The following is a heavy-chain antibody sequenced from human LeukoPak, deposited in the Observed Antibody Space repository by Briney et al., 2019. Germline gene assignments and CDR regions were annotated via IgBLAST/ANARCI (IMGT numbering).Heavy chain of an antibody. Sequence: GGSLRLSCAVSGFTFEDYGMSWVRQAPGKGLEWVSAISGSGGSTYYADSVKGRFTISRDNSKNTLYLQMNSLRAGDTAVYYCAKRAPDTAMENWGQGTLVTVSS. CDR2: ISGSGGST. J-gene: IGHJ4*02. CDR3: AKRAPDTAMEN. V-gene: IGHV3-23*01. CDR1: GFTFEDYG. D-gene: IGHD5-18*01.